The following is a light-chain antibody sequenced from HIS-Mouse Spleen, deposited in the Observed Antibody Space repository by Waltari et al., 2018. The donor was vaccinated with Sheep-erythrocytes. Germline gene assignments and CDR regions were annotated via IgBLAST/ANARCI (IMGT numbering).Light chain of an antibody. J-gene: IGKJ4*01. Sequence: DIQLTQSPSFLSASVGDRVTITCRASQGISSYLAWYQQKPGKAPKLLIYAASTLQSGVPSRFSLQPEDFATYYCQQLNSYPALTFGGGTKVEIK. V-gene: IGKV1-9*01. CDR3: QQLNSYPALT. CDR2: AAS. CDR1: QGISSY.